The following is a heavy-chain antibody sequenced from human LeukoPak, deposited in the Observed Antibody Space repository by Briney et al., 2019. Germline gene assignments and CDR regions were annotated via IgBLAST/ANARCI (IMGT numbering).Heavy chain of an antibody. J-gene: IGHJ3*02. CDR2: IYYSGST. D-gene: IGHD3-10*01. CDR3: ARHGLWFGEDAFDI. V-gene: IGHV4-38-2*02. CDR1: GYSISSGYY. Sequence: PSETLSLTCTVSGYSISSGYYWGWIRQPPGKGLEWIGYIYYSGSTNYNPSLKSRVTISVDTSKNQFSLKLSSVTAADTAVYYCARHGLWFGEDAFDIWGQGTMVTVSS.